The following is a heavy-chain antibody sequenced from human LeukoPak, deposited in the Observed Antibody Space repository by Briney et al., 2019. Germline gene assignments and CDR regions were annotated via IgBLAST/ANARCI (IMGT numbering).Heavy chain of an antibody. CDR3: AKDESAITMVRWAPFDY. CDR1: GFTVSGNY. D-gene: IGHD3-10*01. J-gene: IGHJ4*02. Sequence: PGGSLRLSCAVSGFTVSGNYMSWVRQAPGKGLEWVSAISGSGGSTYYADSVKGRFTISRDNSKNTLYLQMNSLRAEDTAVYYCAKDESAITMVRWAPFDYWGQGTLVTVSS. V-gene: IGHV3-23*01. CDR2: ISGSGGST.